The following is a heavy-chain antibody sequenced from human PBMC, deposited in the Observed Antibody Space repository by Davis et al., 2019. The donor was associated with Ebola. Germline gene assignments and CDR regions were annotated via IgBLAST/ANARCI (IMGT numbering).Heavy chain of an antibody. CDR2: ISISSAFI. V-gene: IGHV3-21*01. Sequence: GGSLRLSCAASGFTFSSYSMNWVRQAPGKGLEWVSSISISSAFIYYADSMKGRFTVSRDNAKNSLSLQMNSLRAEDTAVYYCAGGESGWDASDIWGRGTMVTVSS. CDR3: AGGESGWDASDI. D-gene: IGHD6-19*01. CDR1: GFTFSSYS. J-gene: IGHJ3*02.